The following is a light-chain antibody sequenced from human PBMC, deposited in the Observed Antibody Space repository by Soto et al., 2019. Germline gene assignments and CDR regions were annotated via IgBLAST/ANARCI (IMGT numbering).Light chain of an antibody. CDR3: QQYGSSPWT. V-gene: IGKV3-20*01. J-gene: IGKJ1*01. CDR1: QSFSSSY. Sequence: EIVLTQSPGTLSLSPGERATLSCRASQSFSSSYLAWYQQKPGQAPRLLIDGASIRATGIPDRFSGSGSGTDFTLTISRLEPEEFAVYYCQQYGSSPWTVGQGTKVDIK. CDR2: GAS.